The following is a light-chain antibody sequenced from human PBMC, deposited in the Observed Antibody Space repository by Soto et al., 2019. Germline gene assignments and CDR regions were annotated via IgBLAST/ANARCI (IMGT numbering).Light chain of an antibody. Sequence: EIVLTQSPGTLSLSPRGRATLSCRASQSIFNNYLAWYQQKPGQAPRLLVYGASFRATGIPDRFSGSGSGKDFTLTISRLEPEDFAVYYCQQYGGSPFTFGQGTRLEI. V-gene: IGKV3-20*01. CDR2: GAS. CDR1: QSIFNNY. J-gene: IGKJ2*01. CDR3: QQYGGSPFT.